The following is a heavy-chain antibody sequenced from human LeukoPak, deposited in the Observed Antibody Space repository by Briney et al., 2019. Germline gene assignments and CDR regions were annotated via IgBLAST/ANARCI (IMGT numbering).Heavy chain of an antibody. J-gene: IGHJ4*02. CDR2: IYHSGST. CDR1: GGSISSSNW. Sequence: SETLSLTCAVSGGSISSSNWWSWVRQPPGKGLEWIGEIYHSGSTNYNPSLKSRVTISVDKSKNQFSLKLSSVTAADTAVYYCASTPGEADSSGSRGDYWGQGTLVTVSS. CDR3: ASTPGEADSSGSRGDY. D-gene: IGHD3-22*01. V-gene: IGHV4-4*02.